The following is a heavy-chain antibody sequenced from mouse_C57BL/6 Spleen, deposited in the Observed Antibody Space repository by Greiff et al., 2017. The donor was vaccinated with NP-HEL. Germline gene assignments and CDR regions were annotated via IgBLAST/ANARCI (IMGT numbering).Heavy chain of an antibody. CDR3: TRSAATDYFDY. V-gene: IGHV1-9*01. CDR1: GYTFTGYW. Sequence: VKLMESGAELMKPGASVKLSCKATGYTFTGYWIEWVKQRPGHGLEWIGEILPGSGSTNYNEKFKGKATFTADTSSNPAYMQLSSLTTEDSAIYSCTRSAATDYFDYWGQGTTLTVSS. D-gene: IGHD1-1*01. J-gene: IGHJ2*01. CDR2: ILPGSGST.